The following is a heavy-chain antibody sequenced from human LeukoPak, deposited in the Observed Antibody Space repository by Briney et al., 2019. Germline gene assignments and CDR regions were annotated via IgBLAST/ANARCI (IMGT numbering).Heavy chain of an antibody. V-gene: IGHV3-33*01. J-gene: IGHJ6*02. CDR1: GFTFSSYG. CDR2: IWYDGSNK. D-gene: IGHD6-13*01. CDR3: ARSRAIAAAGSYYYGMDV. Sequence: GRSLRLSCAASGFTFSSYGMHWVRQAPGKGLEWVAVIWYDGSNKYYADSVKGRFTISRDNSKNTLYLQMNSLRAVDTAVYYCARSRAIAAAGSYYYGMDVWGQGTTVTVSS.